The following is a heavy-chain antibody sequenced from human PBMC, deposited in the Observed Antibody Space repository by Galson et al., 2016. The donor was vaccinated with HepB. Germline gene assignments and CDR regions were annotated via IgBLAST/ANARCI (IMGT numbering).Heavy chain of an antibody. D-gene: IGHD4-23*01. J-gene: IGHJ6*02. CDR3: ARVNNFESMSPGGDYDYYSGMDV. Sequence: TLSLTCTVSAGSISSYSWSWIRQTPGKGLEWIGYLYNSGSTKSNPSLKSRVTISLDTSKNQFSLKLSSVTAADTAMYFCARVNNFESMSPGGDYDYYSGMDVWGQGITVTVSS. CDR2: LYNSGST. V-gene: IGHV4-59*01. CDR1: AGSISSYS.